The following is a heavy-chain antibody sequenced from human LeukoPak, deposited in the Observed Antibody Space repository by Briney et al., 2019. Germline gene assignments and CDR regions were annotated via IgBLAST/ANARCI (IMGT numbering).Heavy chain of an antibody. Sequence: ASVKVSCKASGYTFSDYYMHWVRQAPGQGLEWIGWINPNSGGTNYAQKFQGRVTMTRDTSISTAYMELSRLRSDDTAVYYCARDAAEDTFFDYWGQGTLVTVSS. J-gene: IGHJ4*02. CDR1: GYTFSDYY. D-gene: IGHD6-13*01. V-gene: IGHV1-2*02. CDR3: ARDAAEDTFFDY. CDR2: INPNSGGT.